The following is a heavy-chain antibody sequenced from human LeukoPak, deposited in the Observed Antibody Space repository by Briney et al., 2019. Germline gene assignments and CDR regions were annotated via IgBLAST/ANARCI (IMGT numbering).Heavy chain of an antibody. D-gene: IGHD3-22*01. CDR1: GGSFSGDS. J-gene: IGHJ4*02. Sequence: SETLSLTCAVYGGSFSGDSWSWSRQSPGKGLEWIGEINHSGSINYNPSVRSRVTISEDTSKNQFSLKLSSVTAADTAVYYCARESSYYYDSSGYQIRRPYSDYWGQGTLVTVSS. CDR2: INHSGSI. CDR3: ARESSYYYDSSGYQIRRPYSDY. V-gene: IGHV4-34*01.